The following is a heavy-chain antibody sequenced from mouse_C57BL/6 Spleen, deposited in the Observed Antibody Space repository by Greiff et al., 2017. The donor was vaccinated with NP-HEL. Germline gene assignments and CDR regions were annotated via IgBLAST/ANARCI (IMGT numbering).Heavy chain of an antibody. Sequence: VQLQQSGAELVMPGASVKLSCKASGYTFTSYWMHWVKQRPGQGLEWIGEIDPSDSYTNYNQKFKGKSTLTVDKSSSTAYMQLSSLTSEDSAVYYCARVFITTVVRYFDYWGQGTTLTVSS. CDR1: GYTFTSYW. CDR2: IDPSDSYT. J-gene: IGHJ2*01. D-gene: IGHD1-1*01. V-gene: IGHV1-69*01. CDR3: ARVFITTVVRYFDY.